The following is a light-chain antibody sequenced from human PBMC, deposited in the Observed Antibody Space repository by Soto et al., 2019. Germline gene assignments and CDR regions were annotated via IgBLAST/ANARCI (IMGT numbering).Light chain of an antibody. V-gene: IGLV2-14*01. CDR3: SSNTSSSTYV. Sequence: QSALTQPASVSGSPGQSITISCTGTSSDVGGYNYVSWYQQHPGKAPKLMIYDVSNRPSGASNRFSGSKSGNTASLTISWLQAEDEADYYCSSNTSSSTYVFGTGTKLTVL. CDR1: SSDVGGYNY. CDR2: DVS. J-gene: IGLJ1*01.